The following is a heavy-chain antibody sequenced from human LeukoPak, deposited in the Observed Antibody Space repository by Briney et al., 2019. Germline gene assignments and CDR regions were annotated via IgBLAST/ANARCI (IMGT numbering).Heavy chain of an antibody. D-gene: IGHD5-18*01. Sequence: SETLSLTCTVSGGSVSSNDYFWGWIRQSAAKGLGWIGSVDYSGDTYYNPSLKSRLTISIDTSRNQFSLKLSSVTAADTAVYYCARLKGVEYSYGYPDYWGQGTLVTVSS. CDR3: ARLKGVEYSYGYPDY. CDR2: VDYSGDT. J-gene: IGHJ4*02. V-gene: IGHV4-39*01. CDR1: GGSVSSNDYF.